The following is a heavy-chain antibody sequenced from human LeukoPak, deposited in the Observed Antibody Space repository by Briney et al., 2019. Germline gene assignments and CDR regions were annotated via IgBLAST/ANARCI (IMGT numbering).Heavy chain of an antibody. Sequence: GGSLRLSCAASGFTFSSYGMHWVRQAPGKGLEWVAVIWYDGSNKYYADSVKGRFTISRDNSKNTLYLQMNSLRAEDTAVYYCARETRPSPIAAPYFDYWGQGTLVTVSS. CDR1: GFTFSSYG. V-gene: IGHV3-33*01. J-gene: IGHJ4*02. CDR3: ARETRPSPIAAPYFDY. CDR2: IWYDGSNK. D-gene: IGHD6-13*01.